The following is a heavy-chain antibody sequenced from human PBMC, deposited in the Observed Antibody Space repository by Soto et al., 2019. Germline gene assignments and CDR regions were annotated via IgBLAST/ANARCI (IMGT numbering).Heavy chain of an antibody. CDR3: ARKGVTVTPYYYYYYGMDV. V-gene: IGHV1-69*13. D-gene: IGHD4-4*01. CDR1: GGSFSSYA. J-gene: IGHJ6*02. CDR2: IIPIFGTA. Sequence: GASVKVCCKAAGGSFSSYAIGWVRQAPGQGLEWMGGIIPIFGTANYAQKFQGRVTITADESTSTAYMELSSLRSEDTAVYYCARKGVTVTPYYYYYYGMDVWGQGTTVTVSS.